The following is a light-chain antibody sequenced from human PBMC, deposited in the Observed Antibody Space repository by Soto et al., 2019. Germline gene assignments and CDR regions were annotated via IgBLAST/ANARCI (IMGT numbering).Light chain of an antibody. CDR1: SSDVGSYNR. V-gene: IGLV2-18*01. CDR3: SLYTSSSTLGV. CDR2: EVS. Sequence: QSALTQPPSVSGSPGQSVTISCTGTSSDVGSYNRVTWYQQPPGTVPKLMIYEVSNRPSGVPDRFSGSKSGNTASLTIFGLQAEDEADYYCSLYTSSSTLGVFRGGTKVTVL. J-gene: IGLJ3*02.